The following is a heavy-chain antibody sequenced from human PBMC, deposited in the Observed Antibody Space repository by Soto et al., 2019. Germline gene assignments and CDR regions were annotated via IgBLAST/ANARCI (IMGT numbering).Heavy chain of an antibody. CDR1: GDSVPSNSAA. D-gene: IGHD1-1*01. CDR2: TYYRSKWYI. J-gene: IGHJ6*03. Sequence: PSQTLLLTCDISGDSVPSNSAAWNWIRQTPSRGLEWLGRTYYRSKWYINYAVSVKSRITVNPDTSKNQFSLQLNSVTPEDTAVYYCARGSWDDVTGHYYMDVWGKGTTVTVSS. CDR3: ARGSWDDVTGHYYMDV. V-gene: IGHV6-1*01.